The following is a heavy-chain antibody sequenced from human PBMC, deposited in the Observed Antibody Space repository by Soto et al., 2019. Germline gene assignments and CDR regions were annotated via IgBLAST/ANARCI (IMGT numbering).Heavy chain of an antibody. CDR3: ARRHYGSASYYQYRMDV. Sequence: GESLKISCKGSGYSFTSYWISWVRQMPGKGLEWMGRIDPSDSYTNYSPSFQGHVTISADKSISTAYLQWSSLKASDTDMYYCARRHYGSASYYQYRMDVWAQGTSVTVSS. CDR2: IDPSDSYT. J-gene: IGHJ6*02. CDR1: GYSFTSYW. V-gene: IGHV5-10-1*01. D-gene: IGHD3-10*01.